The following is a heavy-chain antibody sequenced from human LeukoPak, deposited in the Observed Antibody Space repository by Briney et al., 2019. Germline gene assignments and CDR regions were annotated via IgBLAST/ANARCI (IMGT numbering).Heavy chain of an antibody. CDR1: GYTFASYD. CDR3: ARPGGSGYDFGY. J-gene: IGHJ4*02. Sequence: ASVKVSCKASGYTFASYDINWVRQATGQGLEWMGWMNPNSGNTGYAQKFQGRVTMTRNTSISTAYMELSSLRSEDTAVYYCARPGGSGYDFGYWGQGTLVTVSS. V-gene: IGHV1-8*01. CDR2: MNPNSGNT. D-gene: IGHD5-12*01.